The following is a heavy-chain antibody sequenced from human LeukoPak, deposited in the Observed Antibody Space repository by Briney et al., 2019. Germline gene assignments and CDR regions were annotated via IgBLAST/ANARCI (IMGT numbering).Heavy chain of an antibody. Sequence: GGSLRLSCAAPGFTFSNAWMNWVRQAPGKGLEWVARIKTKTDGGTTDYAAPVKGRFTISRDDSKNTVYLQMNSLKTEDTALYYCVSQWFDCWGQGTLVTVSS. CDR1: GFTFSNAW. CDR2: IKTKTDGGTT. J-gene: IGHJ4*02. CDR3: VSQWFDC. V-gene: IGHV3-15*01. D-gene: IGHD2-8*01.